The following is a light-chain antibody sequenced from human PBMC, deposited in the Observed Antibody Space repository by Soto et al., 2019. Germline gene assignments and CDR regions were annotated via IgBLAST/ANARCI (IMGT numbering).Light chain of an antibody. Sequence: QSVLTHPLSVSWSPGHSVTISCTGTSGDVAAYKYVSWYQQHPGKAPRLMIYDVSQRPSGVPDRFSGSKSGNTASLTISGLLAEDDADYYCSSFVGSLYVFGAGTKVTAL. CDR3: SSFVGSLYV. CDR1: SGDVAAYKY. V-gene: IGLV2-11*01. J-gene: IGLJ1*01. CDR2: DVS.